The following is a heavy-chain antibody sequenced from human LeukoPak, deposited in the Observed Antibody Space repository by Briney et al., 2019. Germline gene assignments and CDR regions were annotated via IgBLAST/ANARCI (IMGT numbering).Heavy chain of an antibody. CDR3: ARLSGNYAY. J-gene: IGHJ4*02. CDR1: GYTFTGYY. V-gene: IGHV1-2*02. CDR2: VKPNSGDT. Sequence: ASVKVSCKASGYTFTGYYIHWVRQATGQGLEWMGWVKPNSGDTQYAQKFQGRVTMSRDTSVSTAYMELSRLTSDDTAMYYCARLSGNYAYWGQGTLVTVSS. D-gene: IGHD1-26*01.